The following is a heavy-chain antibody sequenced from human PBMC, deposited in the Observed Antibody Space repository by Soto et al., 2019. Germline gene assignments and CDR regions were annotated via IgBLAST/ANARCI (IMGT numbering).Heavy chain of an antibody. CDR1: GFSLSTNT. Sequence: GGCLRLSCAASGFSLSTNTMHWVRQVPGRGLEWVAAISNDGRRKYYADSVKGRLTISRDTANNILYLEMNSLRAEDTSLYYCARVATAMTYDFWGQGPQVTVS. V-gene: IGHV3-30*04. CDR2: ISNDGRRK. D-gene: IGHD2-21*02. CDR3: ARVATAMTYDF. J-gene: IGHJ4*02.